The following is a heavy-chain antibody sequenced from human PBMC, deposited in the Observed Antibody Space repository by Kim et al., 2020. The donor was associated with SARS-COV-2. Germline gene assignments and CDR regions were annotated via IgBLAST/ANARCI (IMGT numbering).Heavy chain of an antibody. CDR2: IYYSGST. J-gene: IGHJ4*02. CDR3: ARGEGYGDYMYYFDY. Sequence: SETLSLTCTVSGGSISSYYWSWIRQPPGKGLEWIGYIYYSGSTNYNPSLKSRVTISVDTSKNQFSLKLSSVTAADTAVYYCARGEGYGDYMYYFDYWGQGTLVTVSS. CDR1: GGSISSYY. V-gene: IGHV4-59*01. D-gene: IGHD4-17*01.